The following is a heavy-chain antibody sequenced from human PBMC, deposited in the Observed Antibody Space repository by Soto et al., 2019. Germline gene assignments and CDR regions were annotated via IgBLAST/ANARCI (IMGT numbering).Heavy chain of an antibody. CDR3: ARDPYRVLMVNAPNLYGMDV. CDR2: ISTYNGNT. D-gene: IGHD2-8*01. J-gene: IGHJ6*02. V-gene: IGHV1-18*01. CDR1: GYTFTSYG. Sequence: ASVKVSCKASGYTFTSYGISWVRQAPGQGLEWMGRISTYNGNTNYPQSLQGRLTMTTDTSTTTAYMELRSLRSDDTAVYYCARDPYRVLMVNAPNLYGMDVWGQGTTVTVSS.